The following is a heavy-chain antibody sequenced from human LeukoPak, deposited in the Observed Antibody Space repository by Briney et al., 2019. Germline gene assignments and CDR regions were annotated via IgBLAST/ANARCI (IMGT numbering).Heavy chain of an antibody. J-gene: IGHJ5*02. V-gene: IGHV3-23*01. D-gene: IGHD2-15*01. CDR1: GFPFRNHA. CDR2: ISNGKT. Sequence: GGSLRLSCAASGFPFRNHAMSWVRQPPGKGLEWVSAISNGKTYYADSVRGRFTISRDDSKNMVYLQKNSLRVEDTARYYCVREAGYCASVCLKTNWFDPWGQGTLVTVSS. CDR3: VREAGYCASVCLKTNWFDP.